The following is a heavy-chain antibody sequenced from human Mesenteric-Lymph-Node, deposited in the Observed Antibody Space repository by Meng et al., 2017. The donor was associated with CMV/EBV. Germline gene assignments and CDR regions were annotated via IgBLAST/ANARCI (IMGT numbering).Heavy chain of an antibody. CDR3: ARDGTAAAGIGVPLDY. CDR2: ISAYNGNT. CDR1: GYTFTNYG. V-gene: IGHV1-18*01. Sequence: ASVKVSCKASGYTFTNYGITWVRQAPGQGLEWMGWISAYNGNTNYAQKLQGRVTMTTDTATSTAYMELRSLRSDDTAVYYCARDGTAAAGIGVPLDYWGQGTLVTVSS. J-gene: IGHJ4*02. D-gene: IGHD6-13*01.